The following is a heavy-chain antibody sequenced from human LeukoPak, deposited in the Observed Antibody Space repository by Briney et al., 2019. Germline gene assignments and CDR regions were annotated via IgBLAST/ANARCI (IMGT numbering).Heavy chain of an antibody. Sequence: GSLRLSCAASGFTFSSYGMHWVRQAPGKGLEWVAVISYDGSNKFYADSVKGRFTISRDNSKNTLYLQMNSLRAEDTAVYYCAKGFAILLWFGELRGFDYWGQGTLVTVSS. V-gene: IGHV3-30*18. D-gene: IGHD3-10*01. J-gene: IGHJ4*02. CDR2: ISYDGSNK. CDR1: GFTFSSYG. CDR3: AKGFAILLWFGELRGFDY.